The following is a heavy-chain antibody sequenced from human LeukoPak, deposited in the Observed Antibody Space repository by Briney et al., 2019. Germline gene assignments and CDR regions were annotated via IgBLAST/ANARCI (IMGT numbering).Heavy chain of an antibody. CDR2: INHSGST. D-gene: IGHD5-18*01. V-gene: IGHV4-34*01. CDR1: GGSFSGYY. Sequence: SETLSLTCAVYGGSFSGYYWSWIRQPPGKGLEWIGEINHSGSTNYNPSLKSRVTISVDTSKNQFSLKLSSVTAADTAVYYCARGRGYSCVLPDYWGQGTLVTVSS. J-gene: IGHJ4*02. CDR3: ARGRGYSCVLPDY.